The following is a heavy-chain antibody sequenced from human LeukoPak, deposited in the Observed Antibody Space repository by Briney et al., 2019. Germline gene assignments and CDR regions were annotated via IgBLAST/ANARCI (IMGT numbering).Heavy chain of an antibody. D-gene: IGHD7-27*01. J-gene: IGHJ6*02. CDR3: AKDVNWGPRYYYYGMDV. Sequence: TGGSLRLSCAASGFTFSSYGMHWVRQAPGKGLEWVAVISYDGSNKYYADSVKGRFTISRDNSKNTLYPQMNSLRAEDTAVYYCAKDVNWGPRYYYYGMDVWGQGTTVTVSS. V-gene: IGHV3-30*18. CDR2: ISYDGSNK. CDR1: GFTFSSYG.